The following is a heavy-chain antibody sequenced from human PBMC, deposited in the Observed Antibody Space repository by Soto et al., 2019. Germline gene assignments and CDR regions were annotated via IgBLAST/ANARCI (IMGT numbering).Heavy chain of an antibody. Sequence: QVQLQESGPGLVKPSWTLSLTCAVSSRSISSSNWWRWVRQPPGKGLEWIGESYHSGSTNYNPSLKRRVNISVDTSKNQFSLKLSPVAAAETAVYCCAGQAGYQLLWRVRAGGFDPWGQGTLVTVSS. CDR1: SRSISSSNW. CDR3: AGQAGYQLLWRVRAGGFDP. CDR2: SYHSGST. V-gene: IGHV4-4*01. J-gene: IGHJ5*02. D-gene: IGHD2-2*01.